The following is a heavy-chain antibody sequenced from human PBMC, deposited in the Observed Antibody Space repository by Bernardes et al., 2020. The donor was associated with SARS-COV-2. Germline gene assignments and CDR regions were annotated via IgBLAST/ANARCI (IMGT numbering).Heavy chain of an antibody. Sequence: ETLSLTCAVYGGSFSGYYWSWIRQPPDKGLEWIGEINHSGSTNYNPSLKSRVTISVDRSKNQFSLKLTSVTAADTAVYYCARGQGEQQLVYFDSWGQGTLVTVSS. CDR3: ARGQGEQQLVYFDS. J-gene: IGHJ4*02. CDR2: INHSGST. V-gene: IGHV4-34*01. CDR1: GGSFSGYY. D-gene: IGHD6-13*01.